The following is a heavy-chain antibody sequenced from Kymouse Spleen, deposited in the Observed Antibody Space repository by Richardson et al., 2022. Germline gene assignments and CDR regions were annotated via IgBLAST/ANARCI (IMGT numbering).Heavy chain of an antibody. J-gene: IGHJ6*02. V-gene: IGHV3-9*01. CDR1: GFTFDDYA. CDR2: ISWNSGSI. Sequence: EVQLVESGGGLVQPGRSLRLSCAASGFTFDDYAMHWVRQAPGKGLEWVSGISWNSGSIGYADSVKGRFTISRDNAKNSLYLQMNSLRAEDTALYYCAKGHGSGSYKGGMDVWGQGTTVTVSS. D-gene: IGHD3-10*01. CDR3: AKGHGSGSYKGGMDV.